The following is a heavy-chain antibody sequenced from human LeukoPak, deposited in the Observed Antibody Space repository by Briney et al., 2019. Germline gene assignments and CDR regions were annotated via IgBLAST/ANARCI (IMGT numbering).Heavy chain of an antibody. D-gene: IGHD6-19*01. Sequence: SETLSLTCAVYGGSFSGYYWSWIRQPPGKGLEWIGEINHSGSTNYNPSLTSRVTISVDTSKNQFSLKLSSVTAADTAVYYCARGGRDSSGWYFWGRGTLVTVSS. CDR3: ARGGRDSSGWYF. CDR2: INHSGST. J-gene: IGHJ4*02. V-gene: IGHV4-34*01. CDR1: GGSFSGYY.